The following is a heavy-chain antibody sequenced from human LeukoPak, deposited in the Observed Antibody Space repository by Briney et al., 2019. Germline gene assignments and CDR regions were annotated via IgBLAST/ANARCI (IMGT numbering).Heavy chain of an antibody. CDR1: GYSISSGYY. J-gene: IGHJ4*02. CDR3: ARSPRRVTATIYFDY. Sequence: PSETLSLTCTVSGYSISSGYYWGWIRQPPGKGLEWIGSIYHSGSTYYNPSLKSRVTISVDTSKNQFSLKLTSVTAADTAVYYCARSPRRVTATIYFDYWGQGTLVTASS. V-gene: IGHV4-38-2*02. CDR2: IYHSGST. D-gene: IGHD2-21*02.